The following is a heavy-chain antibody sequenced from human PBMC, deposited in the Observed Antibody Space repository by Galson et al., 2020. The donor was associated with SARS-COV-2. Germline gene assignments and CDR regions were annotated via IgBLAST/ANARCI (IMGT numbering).Heavy chain of an antibody. CDR2: INIGGNT. V-gene: IGHV4-34*01. D-gene: IGHD3-10*01. CDR1: GGSFSGYS. J-gene: IGHJ6*03. Sequence: SETLSLTCAVYGGSFSGYSWTWIRQPPGKGLEWIGEINIGGNTNYSPSLRSRVTVSVDSSKNQFSLNLRSVTAADTALYYCARGHRGVVPSPVLGLGPYFSYYYMDVWDKGTTVTVS. CDR3: ARGHRGVVPSPVLGLGPYFSYYYMDV.